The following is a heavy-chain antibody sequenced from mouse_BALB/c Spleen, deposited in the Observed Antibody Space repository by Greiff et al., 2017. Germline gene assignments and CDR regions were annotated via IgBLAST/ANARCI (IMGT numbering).Heavy chain of an antibody. J-gene: IGHJ2*01. CDR1: GYTFTSYW. CDR2: INPSNGRT. CDR3: ARAQFITTAFDY. V-gene: IGHV1S81*02. Sequence: VQLQQSGAELVKPGASVKLSCKASGYTFTSYWMHWVKQRPGQGLEWIGEINPSNGRTNYNEKFKSKATLTVDKSSSTAYMQLSSLTSEDSAVYYCARAQFITTAFDYWGQGTTLTVSS. D-gene: IGHD1-2*01.